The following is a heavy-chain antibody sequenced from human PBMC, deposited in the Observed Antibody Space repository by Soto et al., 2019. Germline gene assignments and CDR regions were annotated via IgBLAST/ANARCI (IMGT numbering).Heavy chain of an antibody. D-gene: IGHD1-1*01. CDR3: ARALDHPGLRLGLFEP. Sequence: SETLSLTCTVFGGSISSGAYNWNWIRQHPGKGLEWIGYIYKSGSSNYNPSLKSRVTISVDTSKNQFSLKLSSVTAADAAGYFWARALDHPGLRLGLFEPWGQGTPVTVSS. CDR1: GGSISSGAYN. CDR2: IYKSGSS. V-gene: IGHV4-31*03. J-gene: IGHJ5*02.